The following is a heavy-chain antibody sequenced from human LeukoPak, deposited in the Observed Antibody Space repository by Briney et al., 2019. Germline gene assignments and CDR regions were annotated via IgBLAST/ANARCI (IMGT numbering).Heavy chain of an antibody. CDR1: GFTFSSYA. J-gene: IGHJ2*01. D-gene: IGHD3-16*01. CDR3: AKGGGNWYFDL. CDR2: ISGSGGST. Sequence: GGSLRLSCAASGFTFSSYAESWVRQAPGKGLEWVSSISGSGGSTYYADSVKGRFTISRDNSKNTLYLQVNSLRAEDTAVYYCAKGGGNWYFDLWGRGALVTVSS. V-gene: IGHV3-23*01.